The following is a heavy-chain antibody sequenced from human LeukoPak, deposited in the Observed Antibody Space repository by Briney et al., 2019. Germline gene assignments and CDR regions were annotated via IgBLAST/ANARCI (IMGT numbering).Heavy chain of an antibody. Sequence: GGSLRLSCAASGFTFSSYGMHWVRQAPGKGLEWVAAIWYDGSNEYYADSVKGRFTISRDNSKNTLYVQMNSLRVEDTAVYCCARGGGSNTPNFDYWGQGTLVTVSS. CDR1: GFTFSSYG. D-gene: IGHD1-26*01. CDR2: IWYDGSNE. CDR3: ARGGGSNTPNFDY. V-gene: IGHV3-33*01. J-gene: IGHJ4*02.